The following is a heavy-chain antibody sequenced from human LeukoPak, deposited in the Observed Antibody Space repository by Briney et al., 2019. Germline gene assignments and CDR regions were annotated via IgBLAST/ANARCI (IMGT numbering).Heavy chain of an antibody. Sequence: GGSLRLSCAASGFTFSNYAMSWVRQAPGKGLEWVSTISDSGGSTYYADSVKGRFTISRDNSKNTLFLQMDSLRAEDTAIHYCAKVTYSDYGSGRPPFMDVWGQGTTVAVSS. CDR1: GFTFSNYA. J-gene: IGHJ6*02. D-gene: IGHD3-10*01. V-gene: IGHV3-23*01. CDR2: ISDSGGST. CDR3: AKVTYSDYGSGRPPFMDV.